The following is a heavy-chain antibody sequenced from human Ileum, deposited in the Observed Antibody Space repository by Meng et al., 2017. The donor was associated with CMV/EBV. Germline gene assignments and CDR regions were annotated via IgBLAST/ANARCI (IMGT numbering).Heavy chain of an antibody. V-gene: IGHV3-30-3*01. D-gene: IGHD5-12*01. J-gene: IGHJ4*02. CDR1: GFTFSSYA. CDR3: ARYSGYSGYAPYYFDY. Sequence: GESLKISCAASGFTFSSYAMHWVRQAPGQGLEWVAVISYDGSNKYYADSVKGRFTISRDNSKNTLYLQMNSLRAEDTAVYYCARYSGYSGYAPYYFDYWGQGTLVTVSS. CDR2: ISYDGSNK.